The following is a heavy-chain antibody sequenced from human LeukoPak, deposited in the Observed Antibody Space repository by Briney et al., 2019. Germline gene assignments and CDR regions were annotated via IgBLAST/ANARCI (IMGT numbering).Heavy chain of an antibody. CDR1: GFAFSGYW. D-gene: IGHD5-18*01. V-gene: IGHV3-7*04. Sequence: GGSLRHSCSASGFAFSGYWMSWVCQGPGKGLGWVANIKQDGSEKYSVHSVKGRFTISRDNAKNPLYLQMNSLRAEDTAVYFCARDDRYTSWNWGQGTLVTVSS. CDR2: IKQDGSEK. J-gene: IGHJ4*02. CDR3: ARDDRYTSWN.